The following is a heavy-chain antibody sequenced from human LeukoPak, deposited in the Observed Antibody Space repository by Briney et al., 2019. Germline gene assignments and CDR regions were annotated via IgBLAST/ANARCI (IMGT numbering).Heavy chain of an antibody. Sequence: SETLSLTCTVSGGSISSYYWSWIRQPPGKGLEWIGYIYYSGSTNYDPSLKSRVTISVDTSKNQFSLKLSSVTAADTAVYYCARAYSNYGYYYYMDVWGKGTTVTVSS. CDR3: ARAYSNYGYYYYMDV. J-gene: IGHJ6*03. CDR2: IYYSGST. CDR1: GGSISSYY. D-gene: IGHD4-11*01. V-gene: IGHV4-59*01.